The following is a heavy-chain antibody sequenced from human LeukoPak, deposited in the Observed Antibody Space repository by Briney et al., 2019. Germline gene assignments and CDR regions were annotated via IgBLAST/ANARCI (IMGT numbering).Heavy chain of an antibody. CDR3: AVRGRIPLWLWRD. D-gene: IGHD5-18*01. V-gene: IGHV4-34*01. Sequence: AETLSLTCAVYGVSFSGYYWSWIRQPPGKGLEWIGEINHSGSTNYNPSLKSRVTISVDTSKHQFSLKLSSVPAAPTAVYYCAVRGRIPLWLWRDWGQGTLVTVSS. J-gene: IGHJ4*02. CDR2: INHSGST. CDR1: GVSFSGYY.